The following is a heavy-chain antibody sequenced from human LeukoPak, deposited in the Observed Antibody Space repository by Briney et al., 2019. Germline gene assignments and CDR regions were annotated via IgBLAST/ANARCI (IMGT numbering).Heavy chain of an antibody. Sequence: GGSLRLSCAASGFTFNSYAMTWVRQPPGKGLEWVSPISGSGGSTYYADSVKGRFTISRDNSKSTLYLQKSSLRAEDTAVYYCAKDASGWLQLDYYFDYWGQGTLVTVSS. CDR3: AKDASGWLQLDYYFDY. CDR2: ISGSGGST. V-gene: IGHV3-23*01. D-gene: IGHD6-19*01. CDR1: GFTFNSYA. J-gene: IGHJ4*02.